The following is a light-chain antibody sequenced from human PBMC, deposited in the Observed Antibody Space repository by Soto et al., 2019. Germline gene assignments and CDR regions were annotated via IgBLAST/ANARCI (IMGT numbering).Light chain of an antibody. CDR2: STD. Sequence: SVLTQPPSASGTPGQRVIISCSGTNANIGNNFVCWYQHLPGMAPKLLIYSTDQRPSGVPNRFSGSKSGTSASLAISGLRSEDEADYYCVAWDDSLSGLVFGTGTKVTVL. J-gene: IGLJ1*01. V-gene: IGLV1-47*02. CDR3: VAWDDSLSGLV. CDR1: NANIGNNF.